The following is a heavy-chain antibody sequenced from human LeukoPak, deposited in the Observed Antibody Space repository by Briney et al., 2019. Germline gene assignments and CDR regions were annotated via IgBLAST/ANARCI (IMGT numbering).Heavy chain of an antibody. V-gene: IGHV4-39*07. CDR1: GGSISSSSYY. CDR3: ARAYLVVITPNWFDP. D-gene: IGHD3-22*01. Sequence: SETLSLTCTVSGGSISSSSYYWGWIRQPPGKGLEWIGSIYYSGSTYYNPSLKSRVTISVDTSKNQFSLKLSSVTAADTAVYYCARAYLVVITPNWFDPWGQGTLVTVSS. CDR2: IYYSGST. J-gene: IGHJ5*02.